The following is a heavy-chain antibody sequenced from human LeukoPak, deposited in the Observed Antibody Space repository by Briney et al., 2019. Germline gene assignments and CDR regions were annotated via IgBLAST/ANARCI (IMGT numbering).Heavy chain of an antibody. D-gene: IGHD3-22*01. CDR2: ISGSGRTI. J-gene: IGHJ4*02. Sequence: PGGSLRLSCAASGFTFNSYEMIWVRQAPGKGLEWVSSISGSGRTIYIADSVKGRFNISRDSAKNSLYLHMNTLRVEDTALYYCARGGGSITMTHWGQGTVVTVSS. CDR3: ARGGGSITMTH. CDR1: GFTFNSYE. V-gene: IGHV3-48*03.